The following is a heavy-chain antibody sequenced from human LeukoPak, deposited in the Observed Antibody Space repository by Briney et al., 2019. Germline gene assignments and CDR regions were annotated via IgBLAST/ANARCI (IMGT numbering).Heavy chain of an antibody. CDR3: ASLSGDYSNYYYYYMDV. D-gene: IGHD4-17*01. CDR1: GGSISSYY. J-gene: IGHJ6*03. Sequence: SETLSLTCTVSGGSISSYYWSWIRQPPGKGLEWIGYIYTSGSTNYNPSLKSRVTISVDTSKNQFSLKLSSVTAADTAVYYCASLSGDYSNYYYYYMDVWGKGTTVTVSS. V-gene: IGHV4-4*09. CDR2: IYTSGST.